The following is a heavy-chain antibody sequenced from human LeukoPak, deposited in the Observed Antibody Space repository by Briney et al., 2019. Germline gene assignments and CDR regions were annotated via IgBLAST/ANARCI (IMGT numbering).Heavy chain of an antibody. V-gene: IGHV1-18*01. J-gene: IGHJ4*02. CDR3: ARDGSGVWFDY. Sequence: GASVKVSCKASGYTFTSYGISWVRQAPGQGLEWMGWISTYNGNTKYAQKLQGRVTMTTETSTSTAYMELRSLRSDDTAVYFCARDGSGVWFDYWGQGTLVTVSS. CDR2: ISTYNGNT. CDR1: GYTFTSYG. D-gene: IGHD3-10*01.